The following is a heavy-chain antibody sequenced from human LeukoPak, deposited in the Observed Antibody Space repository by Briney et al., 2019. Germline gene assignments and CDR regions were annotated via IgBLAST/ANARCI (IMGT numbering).Heavy chain of an antibody. CDR2: ISWNSGSI. V-gene: IGHV3-9*01. D-gene: IGHD3-3*01. CDR3: AKVPYYDFWSGSPYWYFDL. Sequence: PGGSLRLSCAASGFTFDDYAMHWVRQAPGKGLEWVSGISWNSGSIGCADSVKGRFTISRDNAKNSLYLQMNSLRAEDTALYYCAKVPYYDFWSGSPYWYFDLWGRGTLVTVSS. J-gene: IGHJ2*01. CDR1: GFTFDDYA.